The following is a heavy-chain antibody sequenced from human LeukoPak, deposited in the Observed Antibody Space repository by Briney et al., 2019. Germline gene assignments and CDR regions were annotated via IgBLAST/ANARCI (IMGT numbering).Heavy chain of an antibody. CDR3: ARHYGP. Sequence: SETLSLTCTVSGGSISGSSYYWGWIRQPPGKGLGWIGSIYYGGGTYYNPSRKSRVTISVDTAKNQFSLKLPSLTPPDTAVYYCARHYGPWGQGTLVTVSS. J-gene: IGHJ4*02. CDR2: IYYGGGT. CDR1: GGSISGSSYY. V-gene: IGHV4-39*01. D-gene: IGHD3-10*01.